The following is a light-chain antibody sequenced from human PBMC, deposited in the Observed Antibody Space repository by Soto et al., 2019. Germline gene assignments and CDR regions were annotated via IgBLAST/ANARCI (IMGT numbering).Light chain of an antibody. J-gene: IGKJ1*01. V-gene: IGKV3-15*01. Sequence: EIVMTQSPATPSVSPGERATLSSTASQSVGNNLAWYQQKPVQAPRLLIHSASTRATGIPASFSGSGSGTEFSLTISSLQSEDFATYYCQQYITWLWTLGQGTKVEIK. CDR3: QQYITWLWT. CDR1: QSVGNN. CDR2: SAS.